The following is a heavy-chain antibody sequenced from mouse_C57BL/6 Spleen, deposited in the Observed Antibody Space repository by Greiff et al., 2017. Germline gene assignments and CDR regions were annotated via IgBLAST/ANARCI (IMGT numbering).Heavy chain of an antibody. D-gene: IGHD2-2*01. CDR3: ARQGYGYGFFDD. Sequence: VQLQQSGPELVKPGASVKIPCKASGYTFTDYNMDWVKQSHGQSLEWIGDINPNNGGTIYNQKFKGKATLTVDKSSSTASMELRSLASEDTAVYYCARQGYGYGFFDDWGQGTTLTVSS. CDR2: INPNNGGT. CDR1: GYTFTDYN. V-gene: IGHV1-18*01. J-gene: IGHJ2*01.